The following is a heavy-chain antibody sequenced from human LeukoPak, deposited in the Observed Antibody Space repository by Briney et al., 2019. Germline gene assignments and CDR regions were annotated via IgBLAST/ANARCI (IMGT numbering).Heavy chain of an antibody. CDR3: AKGPWYYGSGSSGWFDP. Sequence: PGGSLRLSCAASGFTFSSYGMHWVRQAPGKGLEWVAFIRYDGSNKYYADSVKGRFTISRDNSKNTLYLQMNSLRAEDTAVYYCAKGPWYYGSGSSGWFDPWGQGTLVTVSS. CDR2: IRYDGSNK. CDR1: GFTFSSYG. D-gene: IGHD3-10*01. J-gene: IGHJ5*02. V-gene: IGHV3-30*02.